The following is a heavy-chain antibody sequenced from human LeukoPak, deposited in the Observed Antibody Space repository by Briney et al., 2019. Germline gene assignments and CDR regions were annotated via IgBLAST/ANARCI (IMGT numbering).Heavy chain of an antibody. Sequence: PSETLSLTCAVSGGSFSGYYWTWIRQPPGKGLEWIGEINHSGSANYNPSLMSRVTISLDTSKNHFSLDLSSVTAADTAVYYCARGQGTVTTHWGQGTLVTVSS. J-gene: IGHJ4*02. CDR3: ARGQGTVTTH. CDR1: GGSFSGYY. V-gene: IGHV4-34*01. D-gene: IGHD4-11*01. CDR2: INHSGSA.